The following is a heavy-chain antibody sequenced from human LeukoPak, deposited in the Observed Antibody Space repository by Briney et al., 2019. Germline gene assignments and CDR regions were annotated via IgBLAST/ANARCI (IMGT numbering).Heavy chain of an antibody. CDR1: GGSVSSGGYF. CDR2: IYHSGST. J-gene: IGHJ4*02. V-gene: IGHV4-30-2*01. Sequence: SQTLSLTCAVSGGSVSSGGYFWNWIRQPPGKGLEWIGYIYHSGSTYFNPALKSRVTISIDRSKNQFSLKLSSVTAADTAVYYCARGYYDILTGYWCYFDYWGQGALVTVSS. D-gene: IGHD3-9*01. CDR3: ARGYYDILTGYWCYFDY.